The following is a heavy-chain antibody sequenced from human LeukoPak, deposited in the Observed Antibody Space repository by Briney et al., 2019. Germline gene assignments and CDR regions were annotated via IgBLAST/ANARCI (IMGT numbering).Heavy chain of an antibody. J-gene: IGHJ6*02. CDR1: GGSVSSGSYY. V-gene: IGHV4-61*01. CDR2: IYYSGST. D-gene: IGHD4-17*01. CDR3: ATGDYRYYYYGMDV. Sequence: SETLSLTCTISGGSVSSGSYYWSWIRQPPGKGLEWIGYIYYSGSTNYNPSLKSRVTISVDTSKNQFSLKLSSVTAADTAVYYCATGDYRYYYYGMDVWGQGTTVTVSS.